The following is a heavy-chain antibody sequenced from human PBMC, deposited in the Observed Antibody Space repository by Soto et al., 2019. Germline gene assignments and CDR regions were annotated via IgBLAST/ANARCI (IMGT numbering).Heavy chain of an antibody. CDR1: GFTFSSHA. Sequence: PGGSLRLSCAASGFTFSSHAMSWVRQAPGKGLEWVSAISGSGGSTYYADSVKGRFTISRDNSKNTLYLQMNSLRAEDTAVYYCAKDVAAAGTIGLDYWGQGTLVTVSS. J-gene: IGHJ4*02. CDR2: ISGSGGST. V-gene: IGHV3-23*01. D-gene: IGHD6-13*01. CDR3: AKDVAAAGTIGLDY.